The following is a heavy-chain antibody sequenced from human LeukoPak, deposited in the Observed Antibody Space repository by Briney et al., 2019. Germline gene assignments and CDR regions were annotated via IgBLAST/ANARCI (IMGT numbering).Heavy chain of an antibody. J-gene: IGHJ5*02. CDR2: IWYDGSNK. D-gene: IGHD6-19*01. CDR1: GFTFSSYG. V-gene: IGHV3-33*01. CDR3: AREEGDPSSGWYQNWFDP. Sequence: GGSLRLSCAASGFTFSSYGMHWVRPAPGKGLEWVAVIWYDGSNKYYADSVKGRFTISRDNSKNTLYLQMNSLRAEDTAVYYCAREEGDPSSGWYQNWFDPWGQGTLVTVSS.